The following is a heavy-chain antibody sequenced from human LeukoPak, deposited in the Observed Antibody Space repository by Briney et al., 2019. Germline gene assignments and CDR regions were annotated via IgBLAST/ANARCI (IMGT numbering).Heavy chain of an antibody. V-gene: IGHV3-30*03. D-gene: IGHD3-16*01. J-gene: IGHJ4*02. Sequence: PGGSLRLSCTASGFTFSSYGMLWVRQAPGKGLEWVAVISYDGSNKYYADSVKGRFTISRDNSKNTLYLQMNSLRAEDTAVYYCAMGGYFDYWGQGTLVTVSS. CDR2: ISYDGSNK. CDR1: GFTFSSYG. CDR3: AMGGYFDY.